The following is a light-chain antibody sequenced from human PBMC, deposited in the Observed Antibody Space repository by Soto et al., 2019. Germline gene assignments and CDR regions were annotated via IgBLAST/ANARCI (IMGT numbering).Light chain of an antibody. CDR1: SGHSSYI. CDR2: LEGSGSY. Sequence: QLVLTQSSSASASLGSSVKLTCTLSSGHSSYIIAWHQQQPGQAPRYLMKLEGSGSYNKGSGVPDRFSGSSSGADRYLTISNLQSEDEADYYRETWDSNTRVFGGGTKLTVL. V-gene: IGLV4-60*03. CDR3: ETWDSNTRV. J-gene: IGLJ3*02.